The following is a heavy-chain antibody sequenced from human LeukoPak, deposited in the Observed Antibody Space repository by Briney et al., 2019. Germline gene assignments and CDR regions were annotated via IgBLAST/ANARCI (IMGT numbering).Heavy chain of an antibody. V-gene: IGHV1-24*01. J-gene: IGHJ4*02. Sequence: ASVKVSCKVSGYTLTELSMHWVRQAPGKGLGWMGGFDPEDGETIYAQKFQGRVTMTEDTSTDTAYMELSSLRSEDTAVYYCATAHKYYYDSSGYYDWGQGTLVTVSS. CDR2: FDPEDGET. CDR1: GYTLTELS. CDR3: ATAHKYYYDSSGYYD. D-gene: IGHD3-22*01.